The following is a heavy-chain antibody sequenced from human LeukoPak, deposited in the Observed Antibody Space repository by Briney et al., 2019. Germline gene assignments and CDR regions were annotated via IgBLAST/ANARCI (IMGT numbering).Heavy chain of an antibody. CDR2: INSGGGTT. Sequence: GGSVRLSCAASGFTFSIYSMNWVRQAPGKGLEWISYINSGGGTTYYADSVKGRFTISRDNAKNSLYLQMNSLRAEDTAVYYCTKEVRFQIDYWGQGTLVTVSA. J-gene: IGHJ4*02. CDR3: TKEVRFQIDY. V-gene: IGHV3-48*01. D-gene: IGHD3-3*01. CDR1: GFTFSIYS.